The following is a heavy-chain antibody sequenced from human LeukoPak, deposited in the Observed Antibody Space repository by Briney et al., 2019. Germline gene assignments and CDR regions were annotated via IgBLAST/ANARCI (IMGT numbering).Heavy chain of an antibody. Sequence: GGSLRLSCAASGFIFSSYAMSWVRQAPGKGLEWVSIISGSGGSIYDADSVKGRFTISRDNSKNTLYVQMNSLRAEDTAVYYCAKGYSGNYYPFYFDYWGQGTLVTVSS. CDR1: GFIFSSYA. J-gene: IGHJ4*02. CDR2: ISGSGGSI. D-gene: IGHD3-10*01. CDR3: AKGYSGNYYPFYFDY. V-gene: IGHV3-23*01.